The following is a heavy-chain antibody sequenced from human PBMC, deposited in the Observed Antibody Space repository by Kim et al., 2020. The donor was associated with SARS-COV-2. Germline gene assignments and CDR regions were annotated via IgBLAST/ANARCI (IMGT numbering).Heavy chain of an antibody. D-gene: IGHD3-10*01. CDR1: GFGFSVYG. Sequence: GGSLRLSCTASGFGFSVYGMDWVRQAPGKGLEWVAHIDSSGGPIFYADSVKGRFTMSRDNAKNSLYLQMNSLRDEDTAVYYCAGRVFDYWGQGTLVTVFS. V-gene: IGHV3-48*02. CDR2: IDSSGGPI. J-gene: IGHJ4*02. CDR3: AGRVFDY.